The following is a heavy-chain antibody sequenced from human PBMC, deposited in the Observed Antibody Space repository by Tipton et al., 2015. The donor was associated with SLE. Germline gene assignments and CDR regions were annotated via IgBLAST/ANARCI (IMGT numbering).Heavy chain of an antibody. J-gene: IGHJ3*02. CDR2: IDHSGST. Sequence: TLSLTCAVYDGSFSDYYWSWIRQPPGRGLEWIGEIDHSGSTNHNPSLKSRVTISVDTSKNQFSLKLTSVTAADTAVYYCATDFYASSNAFDIWGQGTMVTVSS. V-gene: IGHV4-34*01. D-gene: IGHD3-22*01. CDR1: DGSFSDYY. CDR3: ATDFYASSNAFDI.